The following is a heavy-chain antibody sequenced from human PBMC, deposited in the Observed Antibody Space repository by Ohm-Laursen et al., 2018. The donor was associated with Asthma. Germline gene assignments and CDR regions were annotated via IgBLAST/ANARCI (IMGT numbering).Heavy chain of an antibody. V-gene: IGHV4-59*01. CDR2: IYYSGST. Sequence: SETLSLTCTVSGGSISSYYWSWIRQPPGKGLEWIGYIYYSGSTNYNPSLKSRVTISVDTSKNQFSRKLSSVTAADTAVYYCARDRAGGGYWGQGTLVTVSS. J-gene: IGHJ4*02. CDR3: ARDRAGGGY. D-gene: IGHD3-10*01. CDR1: GGSISSYY.